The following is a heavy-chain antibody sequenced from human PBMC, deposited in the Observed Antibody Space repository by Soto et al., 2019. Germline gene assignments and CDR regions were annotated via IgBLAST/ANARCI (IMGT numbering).Heavy chain of an antibody. J-gene: IGHJ4*02. D-gene: IGHD1-26*01. CDR1: GYTLTELS. V-gene: IGHV1-24*01. Sequence: QVQLVQSGAEVKKPGASVKVSCKVSGYTLTELSMHWVRQAPGKGLEWMGGFDPEDGETIYAQKFQGRVTKTEDTSTDTAYMELSSLRSEDTAVYYCATDPAPSGSYYFDYWGQGTLVTVSS. CDR2: FDPEDGET. CDR3: ATDPAPSGSYYFDY.